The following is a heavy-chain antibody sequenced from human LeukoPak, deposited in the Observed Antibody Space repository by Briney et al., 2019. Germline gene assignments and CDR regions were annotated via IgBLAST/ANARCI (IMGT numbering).Heavy chain of an antibody. J-gene: IGHJ4*02. CDR2: ISSSSSYI. D-gene: IGHD6-6*01. V-gene: IGHV3-21*01. CDR1: GFTFSSYS. Sequence: GGSLRLSCAASGFTFSSYSMNWVRQAPGKGLEWVSSISSSSSYIYYADSVKGRFTISRDNAKNSLYLQMNSLRAEDTAVYYCARAPWSSSSASDYWGQGTLVTVSS. CDR3: ARAPWSSSSASDY.